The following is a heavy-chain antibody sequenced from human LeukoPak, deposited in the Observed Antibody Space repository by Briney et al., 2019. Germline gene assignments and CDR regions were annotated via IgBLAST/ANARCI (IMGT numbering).Heavy chain of an antibody. CDR3: ARDQEAFDY. Sequence: GASVKVSCKASGYSFTSNYIHWVRQAPGQGLEWMGMIYPRDGSTNYAQKFQGRVTVTRDTSTSTVHMELSGLRSEDTAVYYCARDQEAFDYWGQGTLVTVFS. CDR2: IYPRDGST. CDR1: GYSFTSNY. J-gene: IGHJ4*02. V-gene: IGHV1-46*01.